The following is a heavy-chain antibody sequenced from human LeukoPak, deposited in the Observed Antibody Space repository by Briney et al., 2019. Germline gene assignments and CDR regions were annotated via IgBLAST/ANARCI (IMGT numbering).Heavy chain of an antibody. CDR3: ARDAGIAVAGTHWFDP. V-gene: IGHV1-46*01. CDR1: GYTFTSYC. J-gene: IGHJ5*02. D-gene: IGHD6-19*01. Sequence: GASVKVSCKASGYTFTSYCMHWVRQAPGQGLEWMGIINPSGGSTSYAQKFQGRVTMTRDTSTSTVYMELSSLRSEDTAVYYCARDAGIAVAGTHWFDPWGQGTLVTVSS. CDR2: INPSGGST.